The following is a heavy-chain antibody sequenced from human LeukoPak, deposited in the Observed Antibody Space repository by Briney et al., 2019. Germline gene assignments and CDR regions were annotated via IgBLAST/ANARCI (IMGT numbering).Heavy chain of an antibody. D-gene: IGHD5-18*01. CDR2: IWYDGSNK. V-gene: IGHV3-33*01. Sequence: GGSLRLSCAASGFTFSNYGMHWVRQAPGKGLEWVAVIWYDGSNKYCSDSVKGRFTISRDNSKNALYLQMNSLRAEDTAVYYCATTASRGPHSAAYFHYWGQGTLVTVSS. J-gene: IGHJ1*01. CDR3: ATTASRGPHSAAYFHY. CDR1: GFTFSNYG.